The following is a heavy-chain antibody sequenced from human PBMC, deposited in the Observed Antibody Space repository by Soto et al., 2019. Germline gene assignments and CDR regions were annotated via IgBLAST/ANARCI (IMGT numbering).Heavy chain of an antibody. D-gene: IGHD3-22*01. CDR3: AKPYYYDSSGYDFFDY. CDR2: ISGDGGST. V-gene: IGHV3-23*01. CDR1: GFTFSSYG. J-gene: IGHJ4*02. Sequence: GGSLRLSCAASGFTFSSYGMHWVRQAPGKGLEWVSAISGDGGSTYYADSVKGRFTISRDNSKNTLYLQMNSLRAEDTAVYYCAKPYYYDSSGYDFFDYWGQGTLVTVSS.